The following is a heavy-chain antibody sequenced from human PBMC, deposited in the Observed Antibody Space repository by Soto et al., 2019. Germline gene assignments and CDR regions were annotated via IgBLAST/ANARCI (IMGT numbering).Heavy chain of an antibody. V-gene: IGHV1-2*04. D-gene: IGHD3-10*01. CDR1: GYTLTGYH. CDR3: AREQYYGRGSYRVSTYYFYYMDV. J-gene: IGHJ6*03. Sequence: QVQLVQAGGEVKKPGASVKVSCKASGYTLTGYHIHWVRQAPGQGLEWMGWINPDSGDTKYAQKFQGWVTVTRDTSISTAYMELSRLTSDDTAIYYCAREQYYGRGSYRVSTYYFYYMDVWGTGTTVTVSS. CDR2: INPDSGDT.